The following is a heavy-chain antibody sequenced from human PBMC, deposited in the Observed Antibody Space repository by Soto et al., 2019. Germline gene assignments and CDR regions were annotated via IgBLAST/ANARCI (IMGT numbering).Heavy chain of an antibody. Sequence: QVQLQESGPGLVKPSETLSLTCSVSGGSVSSGGYYWSWIRQPPGKGLEWIGCIYYSESTDYNPSLKSRVTMSLDKSKNQFSLKLNSVTAADTAVYFCARAGSYRYFDYWGQGTLVTVSS. D-gene: IGHD3-10*01. CDR3: ARAGSYRYFDY. V-gene: IGHV4-61*08. CDR1: GGSVSSGGYY. J-gene: IGHJ4*02. CDR2: IYYSEST.